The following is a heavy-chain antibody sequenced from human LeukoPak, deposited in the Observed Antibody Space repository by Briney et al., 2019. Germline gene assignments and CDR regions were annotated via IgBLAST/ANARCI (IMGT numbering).Heavy chain of an antibody. V-gene: IGHV1-8*01. CDR2: MNPDSGNT. CDR3: ARGRGDILTGYRNPFFDY. D-gene: IGHD3-9*01. CDR1: GYTFTSYD. J-gene: IGHJ4*02. Sequence: ASVKVSCKASGYTFTSYDINWVRQATGQGLEWMGWMNPDSGNTGYAQKFQGRVTMTRNTSISTAYMELSSLRSEDTAVYYCARGRGDILTGYRNPFFDYWGQGTLVTVSS.